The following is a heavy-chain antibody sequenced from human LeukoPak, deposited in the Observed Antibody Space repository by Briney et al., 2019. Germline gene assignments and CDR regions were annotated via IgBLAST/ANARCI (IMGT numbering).Heavy chain of an antibody. CDR3: ARVDSSGYLSGSPPALDY. V-gene: IGHV3-74*01. CDR1: GFTFSSYW. J-gene: IGHJ4*02. D-gene: IGHD3-22*01. CDR2: INSDGSST. Sequence: GGSLRLSCAASGFTFSSYWMHWVRQVPGKGLVWVSRINSDGSSTTYADSVKGRFTISRDNAKNTLYLQMNSLRAEDMAVYYCARVDSSGYLSGSPPALDYWGQGTLVTASS.